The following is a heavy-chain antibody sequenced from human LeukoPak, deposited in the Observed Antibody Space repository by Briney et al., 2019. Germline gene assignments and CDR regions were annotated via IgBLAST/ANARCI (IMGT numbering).Heavy chain of an antibody. CDR3: ARGNGDYLGIDY. D-gene: IGHD4-17*01. CDR1: GGSISPYY. J-gene: IGHJ4*02. Sequence: SETPSLTCTVSGGSISPYYWSWIRQPPGKGLEWIAYIFYNGNTNYNPSLKSRVTISLDTSKKEFSLKVSSVTAADTAVYYCARGNGDYLGIDYWGQGTLVTVSS. CDR2: IFYNGNT. V-gene: IGHV4-59*01.